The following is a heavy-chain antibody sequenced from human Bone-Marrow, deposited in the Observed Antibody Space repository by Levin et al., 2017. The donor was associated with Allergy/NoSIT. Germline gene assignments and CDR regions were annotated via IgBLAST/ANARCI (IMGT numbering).Heavy chain of an antibody. J-gene: IGHJ4*02. V-gene: IGHV3-21*01. CDR2: ITSTSNYN. CDR3: ATEPDYSSSWGDS. D-gene: IGHD6-13*01. Sequence: GESLKISCVASGITFTTYSMNWVRQAPGKGLEWVSSITSTSNYNYYAKSLKGRFSISRDNAKNSVYLQMNSLTAEDTGIYYCATEPDYSSSWGDSWGQGTLVTVSS. CDR1: GITFTTYS.